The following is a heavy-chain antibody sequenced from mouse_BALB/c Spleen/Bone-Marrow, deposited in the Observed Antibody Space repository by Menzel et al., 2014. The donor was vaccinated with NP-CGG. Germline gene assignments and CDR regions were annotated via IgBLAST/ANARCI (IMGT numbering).Heavy chain of an antibody. Sequence: VQLQQSGAELVKPGASVTLSCTASGFNIKDTYMHWVKQRPEQGLAWIGRIDPANGNTKYDPKFQGKATKTADTSSNTDYLQLSSLTSEDTAFYYCASYYFGSSGFAYWGQGTLVTVSA. CDR1: GFNIKDTY. CDR2: IDPANGNT. J-gene: IGHJ3*01. V-gene: IGHV14-3*02. CDR3: ASYYFGSSGFAY. D-gene: IGHD1-1*01.